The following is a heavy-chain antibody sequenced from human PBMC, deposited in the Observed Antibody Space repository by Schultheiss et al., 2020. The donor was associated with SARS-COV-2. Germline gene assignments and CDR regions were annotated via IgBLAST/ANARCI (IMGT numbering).Heavy chain of an antibody. CDR2: ISSSGSTI. D-gene: IGHD6-6*01. CDR1: GFTFSDYY. J-gene: IGHJ4*02. Sequence: GGSLRLSCAASGFTFSDYYMSWIRQAPGKGLEWVSYISSSGSTIYYADSVKGRFTISRDNAKNSLYLQMNSLRAEDTAVYYCARDAHSSSGPINYFDYWGQGTLVTVSS. CDR3: ARDAHSSSGPINYFDY. V-gene: IGHV3-11*01.